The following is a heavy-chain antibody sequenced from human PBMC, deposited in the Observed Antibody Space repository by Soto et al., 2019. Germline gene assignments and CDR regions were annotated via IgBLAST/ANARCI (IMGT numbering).Heavy chain of an antibody. CDR3: ARLVVVPAVRYYYYYGMDV. CDR2: IYPGDSDT. CDR1: GYSFTSYW. V-gene: IGHV5-51*01. Sequence: PGESLKISCKGSGYSFTSYWIGWVRQMPGKGLEWMGIIYPGDSDTRYSPSFQGQVTISADKSISTAYLQWSSLKASDTAMYYCARLVVVPAVRYYYYYGMDVWGQGTTVTV. J-gene: IGHJ6*02. D-gene: IGHD2-2*01.